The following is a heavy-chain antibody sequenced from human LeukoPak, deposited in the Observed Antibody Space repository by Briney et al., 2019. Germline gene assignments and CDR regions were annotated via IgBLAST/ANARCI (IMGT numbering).Heavy chain of an antibody. J-gene: IGHJ6*03. CDR1: GFTFSNYA. CDR3: ARDRLPYCTNGVCYGGYYYMDV. V-gene: IGHV3-30*01. Sequence: GGSLRLSCAASGFTFSNYAMHWVRQAPGKGLEWVAVISYDGSNKYYADSVKGRFTISRDNSKNTLYLQMNSLRAEDTAVYYCARDRLPYCTNGVCYGGYYYMDVWGKGTTVTVSS. CDR2: ISYDGSNK. D-gene: IGHD2-8*01.